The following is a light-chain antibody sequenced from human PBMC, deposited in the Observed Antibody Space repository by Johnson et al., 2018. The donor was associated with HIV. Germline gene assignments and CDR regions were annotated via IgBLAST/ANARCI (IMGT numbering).Light chain of an antibody. CDR2: SNN. CDR1: SSNIGSNT. Sequence: QSVLTQPPSASGTPVQRVTISCSGSSSNIGSNTVNWNQQLPGTAPKLLIYSNNQRPSGVPDRFSGSRSGTSATLGITGLQTGDEADYYCGTWDTSLSAGYVFGTGTKVTVL. J-gene: IGLJ1*01. V-gene: IGLV1-44*01. CDR3: GTWDTSLSAGYV.